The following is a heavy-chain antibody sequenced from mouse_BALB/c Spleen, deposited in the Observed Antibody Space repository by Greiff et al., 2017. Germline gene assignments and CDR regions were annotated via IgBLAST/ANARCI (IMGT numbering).Heavy chain of an antibody. CDR2: IYWDDDK. Sequence: QVTLKESGPGILQPSQTLSLTCSFSGFSLSTSGMGVSWIRQPSGKGLEWLAHIYWDDDKRYNPSLKSRLTISKDTSRNQVFLKITSVDTADTATYYCARRRDYRYDGFAYWGQGTLVTVSA. J-gene: IGHJ3*01. CDR1: GFSLSTSGMG. D-gene: IGHD2-14*01. V-gene: IGHV8-12*01. CDR3: ARRRDYRYDGFAY.